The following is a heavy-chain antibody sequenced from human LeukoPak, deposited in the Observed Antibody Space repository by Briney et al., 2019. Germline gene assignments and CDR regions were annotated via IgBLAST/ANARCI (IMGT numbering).Heavy chain of an antibody. J-gene: IGHJ5*02. CDR1: GGSISSYY. D-gene: IGHD3-3*01. V-gene: IGHV4-59*01. CDR2: IYYSGST. Sequence: SETLSLTSTVSGGSISSYYWSWIRQPPGKGLEWIGYIYYSGSTNYNPSLKSRVTISVDTSKNQFSLKLSSVTAADTAVYYCARDRGQTDFWSGVNWFDPWGQGTLVTVSS. CDR3: ARDRGQTDFWSGVNWFDP.